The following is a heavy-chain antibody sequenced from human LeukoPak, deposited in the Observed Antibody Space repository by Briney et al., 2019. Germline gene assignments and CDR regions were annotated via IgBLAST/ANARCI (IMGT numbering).Heavy chain of an antibody. D-gene: IGHD2-15*01. CDR2: IYPGDSDT. J-gene: IGHJ4*02. CDR3: ARRLLGYCSGGSCEYYFDY. V-gene: IGHV5-51*01. CDR1: GYRFTSHW. Sequence: GESLKISCKGSGYRFTSHWIGWVPQMPGKGLEWMGIIYPGDSDTRYSPSFQGQVTISADKSISTAYLQWSSLKASDTAMYYCARRLLGYCSGGSCEYYFDYWGQGTLVTVSS.